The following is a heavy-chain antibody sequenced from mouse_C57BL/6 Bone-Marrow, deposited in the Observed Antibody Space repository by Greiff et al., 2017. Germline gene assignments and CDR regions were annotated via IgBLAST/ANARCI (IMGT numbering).Heavy chain of an antibody. CDR1: GFTFSSYG. J-gene: IGHJ2*01. CDR3: SRRGNGDDY. CDR2: ISSGGSYT. D-gene: IGHD4-1*01. Sequence: EVKLVESGGDLVKPGGSLKLSCAASGFTFSSYGMSWVRQTPDKRLEWVATISSGGSYTYYPDSVKGQFTISRDNAKNTLYLQRSSLKSADTAMYYCSRRGNGDDYWGQGTTRTVSS. V-gene: IGHV5-6*02.